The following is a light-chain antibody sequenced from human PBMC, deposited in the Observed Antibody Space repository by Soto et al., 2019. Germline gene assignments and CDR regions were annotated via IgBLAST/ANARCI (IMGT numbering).Light chain of an antibody. CDR2: DAS. CDR3: QQRSNWPT. J-gene: IGKJ5*01. V-gene: IGKV3-11*01. Sequence: ELVMTQSPATLSMSPGERATLSCWASQTISSSLAWYQPKPGQAPRLLIYDASNRATGIPARFSGSGSGTDFTLTISSLEPEDFAVYYCQQRSNWPTFGQGTRLEIK. CDR1: QTISSS.